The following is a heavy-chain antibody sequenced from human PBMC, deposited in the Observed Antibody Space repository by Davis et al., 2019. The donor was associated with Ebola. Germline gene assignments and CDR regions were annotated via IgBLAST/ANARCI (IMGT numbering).Heavy chain of an antibody. J-gene: IGHJ5*02. CDR3: ARRTDDFWSGSNWFDP. D-gene: IGHD3-3*01. Sequence: GESLKISCAASGFTFSSYWMSWVRQAPGKGLEWVANIKQDGSEKYYVDSVKGRFTISRDNAKNSLYLQMNSLRAEDTAVYYCARRTDDFWSGSNWFDPWGQGTLVTVSS. CDR2: IKQDGSEK. CDR1: GFTFSSYW. V-gene: IGHV3-7*01.